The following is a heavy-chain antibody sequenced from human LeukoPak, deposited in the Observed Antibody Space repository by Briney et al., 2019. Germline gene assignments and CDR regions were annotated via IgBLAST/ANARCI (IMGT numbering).Heavy chain of an antibody. J-gene: IGHJ4*02. V-gene: IGHV4-34*01. CDR3: ARGPSSSWYLPDFDY. D-gene: IGHD6-13*01. CDR2: INHSGST. Sequence: SETLSLTCAVYGGSFSGYYWSWIRQPPGKGLEWIGEINHSGSTNYNPSLKSRVTISVDTSKNQFSLKLSSVTAADTAVYYCARGPSSSWYLPDFDYWGQGTLATVSS. CDR1: GGSFSGYY.